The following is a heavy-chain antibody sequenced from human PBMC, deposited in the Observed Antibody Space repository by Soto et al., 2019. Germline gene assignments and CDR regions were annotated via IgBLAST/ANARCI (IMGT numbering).Heavy chain of an antibody. Sequence: HPGGSLRLSCAASGFTFSSYAMSWVRQAPGKGLEWVSAISGSGGSTYYADSVKGRFTISRDNSKNTLYLQMNSLRAEDTAVYYCAKDHDYSKRAFLGVYYGMDVWGQGTTVTVSS. CDR3: AKDHDYSKRAFLGVYYGMDV. CDR1: GFTFSSYA. V-gene: IGHV3-23*01. J-gene: IGHJ6*02. D-gene: IGHD4-4*01. CDR2: ISGSGGST.